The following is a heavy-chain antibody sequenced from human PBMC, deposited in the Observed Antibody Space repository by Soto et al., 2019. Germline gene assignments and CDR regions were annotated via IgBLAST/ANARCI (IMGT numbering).Heavy chain of an antibody. Sequence: QVQLVQSGAEVKRPGASVKVSCKASNYTFSSFGISWMRQAPGQGLEWMAWINPHNDNINYAQKFQGRVTVTTDTSTSTAYMELRRLRSDDTAVYYCARDPYYTGSIVQVWYFDSWGQGTLVTVSS. V-gene: IGHV1-18*01. CDR1: NYTFSSFG. D-gene: IGHD1-26*01. J-gene: IGHJ4*02. CDR3: ARDPYYTGSIVQVWYFDS. CDR2: INPHNDNI.